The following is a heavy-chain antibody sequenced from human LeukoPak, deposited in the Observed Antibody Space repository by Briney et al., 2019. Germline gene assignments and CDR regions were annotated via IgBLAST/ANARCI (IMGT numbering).Heavy chain of an antibody. CDR1: GGSISSGGYS. CDR3: ARDKVLKAMADYYYYGMDV. CDR2: IYHSGST. Sequence: SSETLSLTCAVSGGSISSGGYSWSWIRQPPGKGLEWIGYIYHSGSTYYNPSLKSRVTISVDRSKNQFSLKLSSVTAADTAVYYCARDKVLKAMADYYYYGMDVWGQGTTVTVSS. J-gene: IGHJ6*02. V-gene: IGHV4-30-2*01. D-gene: IGHD5-18*01.